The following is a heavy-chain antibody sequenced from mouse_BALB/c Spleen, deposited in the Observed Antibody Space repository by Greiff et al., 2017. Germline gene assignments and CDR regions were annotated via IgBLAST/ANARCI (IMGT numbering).Heavy chain of an antibody. CDR2: IRLKSNNYAT. V-gene: IGHV6-6*02. J-gene: IGHJ4*01. CDR3: TRKKGDAMDY. CDR1: GFTFSNYW. Sequence: LQQSGGGLVQPGGSMKLSCVASGFTFSNYWMNWVRQSPEKGLEWVAEIRLKSNNYATHYAESVKGRFTISRDDSKSSVYLQMNNLRAEDTGIYYCTRKKGDAMDYWGQGTSVTVSS.